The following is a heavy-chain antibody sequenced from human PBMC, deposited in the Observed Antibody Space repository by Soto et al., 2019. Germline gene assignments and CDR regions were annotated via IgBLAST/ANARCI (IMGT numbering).Heavy chain of an antibody. V-gene: IGHV1-2*02. D-gene: IGHD1-1*01. CDR2: INPNSGGT. CDR1: GYTFTGCY. J-gene: IGHJ6*02. Sequence: GASVEVSCKESGYTFTGCYRRWVRQAPGQGLEWMGWINPNSGGTNYAQKFQGRVTMTRDTSISTAYMELSRLRSDDTAVYYCARGKGMEENYYYYGLDIWGQGTTVNVSS. CDR3: ARGKGMEENYYYYGLDI.